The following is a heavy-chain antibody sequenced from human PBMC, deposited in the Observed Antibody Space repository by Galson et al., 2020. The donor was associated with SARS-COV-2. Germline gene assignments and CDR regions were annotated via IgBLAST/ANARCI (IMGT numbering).Heavy chain of an antibody. CDR3: ARDFPYGAGIGMDV. CDR1: GFTFRSYW. CDR2: INQDGSEK. Sequence: GESLKISCAASGFTFRSYWMAWVRQAPGKGLEWVANINQDGSEKRYVDSVKGRLTISRDNGKNSLYLQMNSLRAEDTAVYYCARDFPYGAGIGMDVWGQGTTVTVSS. D-gene: IGHD3-10*01. V-gene: IGHV3-7*01. J-gene: IGHJ6*02.